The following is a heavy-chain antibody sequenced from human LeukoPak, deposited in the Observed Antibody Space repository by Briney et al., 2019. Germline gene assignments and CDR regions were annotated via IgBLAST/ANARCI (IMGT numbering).Heavy chain of an antibody. J-gene: IGHJ1*01. CDR1: GFTFNTNT. V-gene: IGHV3-48*04. Sequence: QTGGSLRLSCAASGFTFNTNTMNWVRQAPGKGLEWVSYISSGSSTIYYADSVKGRFTISRDNAKNSLYLQLNSLRAEDTAVYYCARSAVTYYYDSREDERAEYFQHWGRGTLVTVSS. D-gene: IGHD3-22*01. CDR3: ARSAVTYYYDSREDERAEYFQH. CDR2: ISSGSSTI.